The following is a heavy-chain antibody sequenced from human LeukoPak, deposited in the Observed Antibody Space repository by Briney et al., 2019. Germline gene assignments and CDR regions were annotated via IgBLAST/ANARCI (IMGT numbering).Heavy chain of an antibody. CDR3: AKERNLEIAVAGTIFDY. CDR2: IYSDSST. Sequence: PGGSLRLSCAASGFTVSSNYMTWVRQAPGKGLEWVSVIYSDSSTYYADSVKGRFTISRDNSKNMIYLEMNSLRAEDTAVYYCAKERNLEIAVAGTIFDYWGQGTLVTVSS. J-gene: IGHJ4*02. CDR1: GFTVSSNY. V-gene: IGHV3-66*01. D-gene: IGHD6-19*01.